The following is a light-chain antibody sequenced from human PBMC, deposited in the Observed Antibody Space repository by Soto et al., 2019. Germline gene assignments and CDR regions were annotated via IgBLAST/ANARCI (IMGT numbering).Light chain of an antibody. J-gene: IGKJ4*01. CDR2: LSS. V-gene: IGKV1-39*01. CDR1: QSISSY. Sequence: DIQMTQSPSSLSACVGDTVTITCRSSQSISSYVHWYQHKPGQAPKLLIFLSSSLQTGVPSRFSGSGSGTDFTLTISSLQPEDFATYYCQQSYSSHLSFGGGTKVEIK. CDR3: QQSYSSHLS.